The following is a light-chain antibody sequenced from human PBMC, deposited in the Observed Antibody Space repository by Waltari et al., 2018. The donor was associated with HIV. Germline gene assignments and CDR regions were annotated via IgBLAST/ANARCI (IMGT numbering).Light chain of an antibody. V-gene: IGLV2-14*03. CDR3: ASYTVNSTGV. Sequence: QSSLSQPASVSASPGQSVAISCSGSPSHIARSNYVSWYQQHPDRAPTLILFDVNNRPSGISDRFSGSKSGTTASLTISTVRTDDEADYYCASYTVNSTGVFGTGTKLSVL. CDR1: PSHIARSNY. CDR2: DVN. J-gene: IGLJ1*01.